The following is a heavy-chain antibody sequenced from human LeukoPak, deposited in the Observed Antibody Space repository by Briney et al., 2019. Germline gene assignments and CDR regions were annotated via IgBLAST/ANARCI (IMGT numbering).Heavy chain of an antibody. CDR1: GYSFTSYW. Sequence: GESLKISCKGSGYSFTSYWIGWVRQMPGKGLEWMGIIYPGDSDTRYSPSFQGQVTISADKSISTAYLQWSSLKASDTAMYYRARLYYGSGSYPGGMDVWGKGTTVTVSS. J-gene: IGHJ6*04. V-gene: IGHV5-51*01. D-gene: IGHD3-10*01. CDR3: ARLYYGSGSYPGGMDV. CDR2: IYPGDSDT.